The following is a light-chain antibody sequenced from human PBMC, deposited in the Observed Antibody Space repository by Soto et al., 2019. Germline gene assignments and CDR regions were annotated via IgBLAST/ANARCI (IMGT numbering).Light chain of an antibody. CDR3: CSYAGTYNFWV. V-gene: IGLV2-11*01. Sequence: QSALTQPRSVSGSPGQSVTISCTGTNSDIGGYNYVSWYQQHPGKAPKVMIYDVSRRPSGVPDRFSGSKSVNTASLTISGLQAEDEADYYCCSYAGTYNFWVFGGGTKLTVL. CDR2: DVS. CDR1: NSDIGGYNY. J-gene: IGLJ3*02.